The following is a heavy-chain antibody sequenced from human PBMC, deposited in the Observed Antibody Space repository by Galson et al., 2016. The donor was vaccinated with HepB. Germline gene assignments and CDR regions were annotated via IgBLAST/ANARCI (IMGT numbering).Heavy chain of an antibody. CDR2: ISASKGKT. CDR3: ARVSAAAHTDY. V-gene: IGHV1-18*01. CDR1: GYTFTSYG. J-gene: IGHJ4*02. Sequence: SVKVSCKASGYTFTSYGISWVRQAPGQGLEWMGWISASKGKTNYAQNLQGRVTMTTDTYTSTVYMELRSLRSDDTAVYYCARVSAAAHTDYWGQGTLVTVSS. D-gene: IGHD6-6*01.